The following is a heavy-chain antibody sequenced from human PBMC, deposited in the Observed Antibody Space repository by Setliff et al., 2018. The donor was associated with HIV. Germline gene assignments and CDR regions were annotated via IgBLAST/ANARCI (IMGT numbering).Heavy chain of an antibody. D-gene: IGHD1-26*01. Sequence: PGGSLRLSCAASGFTFSDYGMHWVRQAPGKGLEWAAFIRYDGSNKYYADSVKGRFTISRDDSKSVAYLQMNSLQTEDTAVYYCSRWGGRQVGAPDYWGQGTLVTVSS. J-gene: IGHJ4*02. CDR1: GFTFSDYG. CDR3: SRWGGRQVGAPDY. CDR2: IRYDGSNK. V-gene: IGHV3-30*02.